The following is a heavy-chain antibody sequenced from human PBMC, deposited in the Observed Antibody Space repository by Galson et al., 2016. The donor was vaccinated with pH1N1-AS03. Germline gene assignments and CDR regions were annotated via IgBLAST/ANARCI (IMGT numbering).Heavy chain of an antibody. J-gene: IGHJ4*02. V-gene: IGHV3-64*01. CDR3: ARDDSGYAY. Sequence: SLRLSCAASGFTLSKYGMHWVRQAPGKGLEFVSAFSSIGGRTFYANSVKGRFIVSRDTSKNTQSLQMGSLKIEDTAVYYCARDDSGYAYWGQGTPVTVSS. D-gene: IGHD5-12*01. CDR2: FSSIGGRT. CDR1: GFTLSKYG.